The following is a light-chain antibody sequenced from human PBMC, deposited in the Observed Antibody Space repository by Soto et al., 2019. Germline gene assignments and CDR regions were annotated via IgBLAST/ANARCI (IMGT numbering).Light chain of an antibody. J-gene: IGLJ1*01. CDR3: SSYTSSTTLYV. V-gene: IGLV2-11*01. CDR1: SSDVGGYHY. CDR2: DVN. Sequence: QSVLTQPRSVSGSPGQSVTLSCTGTSSDVGGYHYVSWYQHHPGKAPKIIIYDVNKRPSGVPDRFSGSKSGNTASLTISGLQTEDEADYYCSSYTSSTTLYVFGTGTKVTVL.